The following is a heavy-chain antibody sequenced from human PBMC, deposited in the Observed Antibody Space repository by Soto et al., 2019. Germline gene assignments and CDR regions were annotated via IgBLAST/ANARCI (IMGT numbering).Heavy chain of an antibody. CDR2: INTYSGDT. CDR1: GYTFTKYD. CDR3: ARWAGQDHGFGGRFDF. Sequence: QVQLVQSGGEVKKPGASVKVSCKASGYTFTKYDMNWVRQAPGQGLEWMGWINTYSGDTNYAQNLQGRGTLASVTATRAVCLELRRLRSEDTAMYYWARWAGQDHGFGGRFDFWGQGNLVTVSS. J-gene: IGHJ4*02. V-gene: IGHV1-18*04. D-gene: IGHD2-15*01.